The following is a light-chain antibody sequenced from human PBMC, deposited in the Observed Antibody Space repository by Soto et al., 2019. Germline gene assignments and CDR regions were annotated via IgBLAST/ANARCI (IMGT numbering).Light chain of an antibody. CDR3: QSYDSTLSGWV. V-gene: IGLV1-40*01. J-gene: IGLJ3*02. Sequence: QSVLTQPPSVSVAPGQRVTISCTGSSSNTGAGYDVHWYQQVPGTAPKLLIYRNTNRPSGVPDRFSGSKSGTSASLAITGLQAEDEADYYGQSYDSTLSGWVFGGGTKLTVL. CDR2: RNT. CDR1: SSNTGAGYD.